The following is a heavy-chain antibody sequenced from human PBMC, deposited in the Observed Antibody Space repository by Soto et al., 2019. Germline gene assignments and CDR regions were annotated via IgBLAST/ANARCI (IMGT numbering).Heavy chain of an antibody. Sequence: EVQLVESGGGLVQPGGSLRLSCAASGFTFSSYEMNWVRQAPGKGREWVSYISSSGSTIYYADSVKGRFTISRDNAKNSLYLQMNSLRAEDTAVYYCARDTLLRYFDWHYYYYYGMDVWGQGTTVTVSS. J-gene: IGHJ6*02. CDR2: ISSSGSTI. D-gene: IGHD3-9*01. CDR1: GFTFSSYE. CDR3: ARDTLLRYFDWHYYYYYGMDV. V-gene: IGHV3-48*03.